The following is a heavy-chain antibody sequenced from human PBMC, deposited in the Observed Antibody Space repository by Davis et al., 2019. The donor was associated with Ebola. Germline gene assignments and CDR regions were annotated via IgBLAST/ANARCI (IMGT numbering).Heavy chain of an antibody. D-gene: IGHD6-19*01. CDR3: ARFGSGWNEGIDY. V-gene: IGHV4-4*02. Sequence: MPSETLSLTCAVSGGSISSSNWWSWVRQPPGKGLEWIGEIYHSGSTNYNPSLKSRVTISVDKSKNQFPLKLSSVTAADTAVYYCARFGSGWNEGIDYWGQGTLVTVSS. CDR1: GGSISSSNW. J-gene: IGHJ4*02. CDR2: IYHSGST.